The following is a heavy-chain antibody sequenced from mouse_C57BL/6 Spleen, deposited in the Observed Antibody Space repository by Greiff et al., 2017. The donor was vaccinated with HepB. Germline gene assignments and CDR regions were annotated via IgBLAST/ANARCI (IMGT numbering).Heavy chain of an antibody. Sequence: DVKLVESEGGLVQPGSSMKLSCTASGFTFSDYYMAWVRQVPEKGLEWVANINYDGSSTYYLDSLKSRFIISRDNAKNILYLQMSSLKSEDTATYYCARIGAYYSNPWYFDVWGTGTTVTVSS. CDR1: GFTFSDYY. CDR3: ARIGAYYSNPWYFDV. D-gene: IGHD2-5*01. V-gene: IGHV5-16*01. J-gene: IGHJ1*03. CDR2: INYDGSST.